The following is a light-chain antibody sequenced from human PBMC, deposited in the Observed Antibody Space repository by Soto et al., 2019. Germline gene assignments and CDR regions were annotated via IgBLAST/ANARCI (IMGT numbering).Light chain of an antibody. CDR3: QQHNNWIT. CDR1: QSVSSY. V-gene: IGKV3-11*01. Sequence: EVVLTQSPATLSLSPGERATLSCRASQSVSSYLAWYQQKRGQAPRLLIYDASNRATGIPARFSGSGSGTDFTLTISSLGPEDFAVYYCQQHNNWITFGQGTRLEIK. J-gene: IGKJ5*01. CDR2: DAS.